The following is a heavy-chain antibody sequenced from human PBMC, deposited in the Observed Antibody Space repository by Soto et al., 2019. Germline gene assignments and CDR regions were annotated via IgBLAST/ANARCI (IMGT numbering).Heavy chain of an antibody. CDR1: GFTFSSYS. CDR3: ARDSHSGYDIDY. CDR2: ISSISSYI. D-gene: IGHD5-12*01. V-gene: IGHV3-21*01. Sequence: PGGSLRLSCAASGFTFSSYSMNWVRQAPGKWLEWVSSISSISSYIDYADSVKGRFSISRDNAKNSLYLQMNSLRAEDTAVYYCARDSHSGYDIDYWGQGTLVTVSS. J-gene: IGHJ4*02.